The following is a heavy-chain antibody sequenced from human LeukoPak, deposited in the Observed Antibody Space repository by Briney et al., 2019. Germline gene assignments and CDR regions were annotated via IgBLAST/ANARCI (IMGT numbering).Heavy chain of an antibody. J-gene: IGHJ6*03. Sequence: GGSLRLSCAASEVTFSTYTMTWVRQAPGKGLEWVSSISGSGNYIYYADSLKGRFTISRDNANNLLFLQMSSLRAEDTAVYFCAGLRHAYYYYMDVWGKGTTVTVSS. V-gene: IGHV3-21*06. CDR3: AGLRHAYYYYMDV. CDR2: ISGSGNYI. CDR1: EVTFSTYT.